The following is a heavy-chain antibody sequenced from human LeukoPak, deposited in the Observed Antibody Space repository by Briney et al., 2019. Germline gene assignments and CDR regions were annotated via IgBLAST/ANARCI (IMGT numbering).Heavy chain of an antibody. V-gene: IGHV5-51*01. D-gene: IGHD2-15*01. CDR3: ARRNTRRYCSGGSCYSYNWFDP. Sequence: GESLKISCKGSGYSFTSCWIGWVRQMPGKGLEWMGIIYPGDSDTRYSPSFQGQVTISADKSISTAYLQWSSLKASDTAMYYCARRNTRRYCSGGSCYSYNWFDPWGQGTLVTVS. CDR1: GYSFTSCW. J-gene: IGHJ5*02. CDR2: IYPGDSDT.